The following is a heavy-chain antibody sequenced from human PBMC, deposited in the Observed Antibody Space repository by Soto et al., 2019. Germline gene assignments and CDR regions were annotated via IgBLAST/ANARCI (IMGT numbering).Heavy chain of an antibody. J-gene: IGHJ4*02. V-gene: IGHV1-69*06. CDR1: GGTFSSYA. D-gene: IGHD1-1*01. CDR2: IIPIFGTA. CDR3: ATNWNVRFDY. Sequence: SVKVSCKASGGTFSSYAISWVRQAPGQGLEWMGGIIPIFGTANYAQKLQGRVTITADKSTSTAYMELGSLRSEDTAVYYCATNWNVRFDYWGQGTLVTVSS.